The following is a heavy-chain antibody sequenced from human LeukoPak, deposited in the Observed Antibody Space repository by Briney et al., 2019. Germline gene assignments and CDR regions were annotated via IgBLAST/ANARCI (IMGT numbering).Heavy chain of an antibody. J-gene: IGHJ4*02. CDR3: ASESTYRYNY. CDR1: GGSISSYF. Sequence: SETLSLTCTVSGGSISSYFWTWIRQPPGKGLEWIGYIYYSGSTNYNPSLKSRVTILVDTSKNQFSLKLSSVTAADTAVYYCASESTYRYNYWGQGTLVTVSS. CDR2: IYYSGST. D-gene: IGHD3-16*02. V-gene: IGHV4-59*01.